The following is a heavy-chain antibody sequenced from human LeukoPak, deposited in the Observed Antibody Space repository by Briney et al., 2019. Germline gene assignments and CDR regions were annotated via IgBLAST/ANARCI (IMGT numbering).Heavy chain of an antibody. J-gene: IGHJ4*02. V-gene: IGHV1-18*01. CDR2: ISASNGNT. CDR3: ARYPLSYSSNWHYYFDY. CDR1: GYTFTSYG. D-gene: IGHD6-13*01. Sequence: ASVKVSCKASGYTFTSYGVSWVRQAPGQGLEWMGWISASNGNTNYAQNLQDRLTMTTATSTSTAYMELRSLRSDDTAVYYCARYPLSYSSNWHYYFDYWGQGTLLTVSS.